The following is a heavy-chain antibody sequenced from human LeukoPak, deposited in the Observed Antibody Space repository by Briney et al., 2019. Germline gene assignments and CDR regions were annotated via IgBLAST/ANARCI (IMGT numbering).Heavy chain of an antibody. CDR3: XXXXXXXXXXXY. V-gene: IGHV3-21*01. J-gene: IGHJ4*02. CDR1: GXXLXXYX. CDR2: ISTSSSYI. Sequence: SGXXLXXYXMKWVRQAPRXGLXWVSSISTSSSYIXYADSVKGRFTISRDXARNSLYVQKKSLREEDTAVYYXXXXXXXXXXXXYWGQGTXXTVSS.